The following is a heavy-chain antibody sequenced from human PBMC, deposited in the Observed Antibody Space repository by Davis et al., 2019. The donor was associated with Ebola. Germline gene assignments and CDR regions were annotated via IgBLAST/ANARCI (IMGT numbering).Heavy chain of an antibody. CDR1: GGSISTYY. CDR2: IQNSGSP. V-gene: IGHV4-4*09. D-gene: IGHD4-17*01. Sequence: SETLSLTCSVSGGSISTYYWNWIRQPPGKGLEWVGCIQNSGSPIYNPSLKSRVTLSVDRSTNQFSLKSTSVTAADTAVYYCARGDYAGSSFDYWGQGTLVTVSS. J-gene: IGHJ4*02. CDR3: ARGDYAGSSFDY.